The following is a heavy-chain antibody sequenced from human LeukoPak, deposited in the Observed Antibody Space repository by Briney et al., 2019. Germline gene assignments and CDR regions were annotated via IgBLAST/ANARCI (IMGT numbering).Heavy chain of an antibody. Sequence: ASVKVSCKASGYTFTSYDINWVRQATGQGLEWMGWMNPNSGNTGYAQKFQGRVTITRNTSISTAYMELSSLRSEDTAVYYCARESYYDFWSGYDNWFDPWGQGTLVIVSS. CDR3: ARESYYDFWSGYDNWFDP. J-gene: IGHJ5*02. CDR1: GYTFTSYD. V-gene: IGHV1-8*03. CDR2: MNPNSGNT. D-gene: IGHD3-3*01.